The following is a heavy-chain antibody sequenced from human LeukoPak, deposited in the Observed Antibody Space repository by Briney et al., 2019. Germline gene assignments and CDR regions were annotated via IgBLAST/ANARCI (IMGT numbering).Heavy chain of an antibody. CDR1: GGSFSGYY. CDR3: ARGPILPRYCSGDSCYPLDY. J-gene: IGHJ4*02. D-gene: IGHD2-15*01. CDR2: INHSGST. Sequence: PSETLSLTCAVYGGSFSGYYWSWIRQPPGKGLEWIGEINHSGSTNYNPSLKSRVTISLDTSKNQFSLKLSSVTAADTAVYYCARGPILPRYCSGDSCYPLDYWGQGTLVTVSS. V-gene: IGHV4-34*01.